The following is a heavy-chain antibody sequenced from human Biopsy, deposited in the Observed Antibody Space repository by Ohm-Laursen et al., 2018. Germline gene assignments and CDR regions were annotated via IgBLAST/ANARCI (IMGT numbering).Heavy chain of an antibody. CDR3: ARGPSGVATIG. CDR2: ISSRSSDI. V-gene: IGHV3-21*01. D-gene: IGHD5-24*01. Sequence: SLRLSCTAPGFIFSTYTMNWVRQAPGEGLEWVSSISSRSSDIYYADSVKGRFTISRDNAKNSLFLHMNSLRVEDTAVYYCARGPSGVATIGRGQGTLVTVSS. CDR1: GFIFSTYT. J-gene: IGHJ4*02.